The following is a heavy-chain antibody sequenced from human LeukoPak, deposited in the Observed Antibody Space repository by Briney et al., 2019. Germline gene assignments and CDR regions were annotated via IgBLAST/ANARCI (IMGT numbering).Heavy chain of an antibody. CDR1: GFTFSSYG. CDR2: ISYDAVKK. V-gene: IGHV3-30*03. Sequence: GGSLRLSCAASGFTFSSYGMHWVRQAPGKGLEWVAIISYDAVKKYYADSVKGRFTISRDNSKNTLYLQMNSLRAEDTAVYYCARNHPNMVRGVITNWFDPWGQGTLVTVSS. D-gene: IGHD3-10*01. J-gene: IGHJ5*02. CDR3: ARNHPNMVRGVITNWFDP.